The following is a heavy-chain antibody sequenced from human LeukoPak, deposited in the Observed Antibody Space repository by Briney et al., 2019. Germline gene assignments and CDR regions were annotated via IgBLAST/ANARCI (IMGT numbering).Heavy chain of an antibody. CDR1: GSTFISYA. CDR2: IIPIFGTA. CDR3: ARAVRSYDYVWGSYRYEDYFDY. J-gene: IGHJ4*02. Sequence: SVKVSCKASGSTFISYAISWVRQAPGQGLEWMGGIIPIFGTANYAQKFQGRVTITADESTSTAYMELSSLRSEDTAVYYCARAVRSYDYVWGSYRYEDYFDYWGQGTLVTVSS. D-gene: IGHD3-16*02. V-gene: IGHV1-69*13.